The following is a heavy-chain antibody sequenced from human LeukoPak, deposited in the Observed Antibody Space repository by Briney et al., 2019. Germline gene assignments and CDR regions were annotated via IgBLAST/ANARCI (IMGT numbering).Heavy chain of an antibody. V-gene: IGHV4-34*01. CDR3: ARWAVAGSFDY. CDR1: GGSFSGYY. Sequence: SETLSLTCAVYGGSFSGYYWSWIRQPPGKGLEWIGEINRSGSTNYNPSLKSRVTISVDTSKNQFSLKLSSVTAADTAVYYCARWAVAGSFDYWGQGTLVTVSS. D-gene: IGHD6-19*01. J-gene: IGHJ4*02. CDR2: INRSGST.